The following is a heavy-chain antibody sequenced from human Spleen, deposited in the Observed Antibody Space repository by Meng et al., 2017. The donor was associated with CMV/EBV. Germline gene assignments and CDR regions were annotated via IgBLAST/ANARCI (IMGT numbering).Heavy chain of an antibody. D-gene: IGHD4/OR15-4a*01. CDR3: ARPLSLWDYGNNKPFDY. J-gene: IGHJ4*02. V-gene: IGHV3-11*04. Sequence: GESLKISCAASGFTFSDYYMSWIRQAPGKGLEWLSYISGSDNAIYYADSVKGRFTISRDNAKNSLYLQMNSLRDEDTAVYYCARPLSLWDYGNNKPFDYWGQGTLVTVSS. CDR1: GFTFSDYY. CDR2: ISGSDNAI.